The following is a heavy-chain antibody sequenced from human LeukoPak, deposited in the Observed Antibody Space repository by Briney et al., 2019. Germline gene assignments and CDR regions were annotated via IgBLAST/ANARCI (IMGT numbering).Heavy chain of an antibody. CDR3: VRDYYGSGSNNWFDP. Sequence: SETLSLTCAVYGGSFSGYYWSWIRQPPGKGLEWIGEINHSGSTNYNPSLKSRVTISVDTSKNQFSLKLSSVTAADTAVYYCVRDYYGSGSNNWFDPWGQGTLVTVSS. D-gene: IGHD3-10*01. CDR1: GGSFSGYY. J-gene: IGHJ5*02. CDR2: INHSGST. V-gene: IGHV4-34*01.